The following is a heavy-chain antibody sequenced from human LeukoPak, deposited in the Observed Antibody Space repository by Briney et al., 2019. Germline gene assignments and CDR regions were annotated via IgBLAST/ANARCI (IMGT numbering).Heavy chain of an antibody. V-gene: IGHV4-38-2*02. CDR2: IYHSGST. D-gene: IGHD3-9*01. J-gene: IGHJ4*02. Sequence: PSETLSLTCTVSGYSISSGYYWGWIRQPPGKGLEWIGSIYHSGSTYYNLSLKSRVTISVDTSKNQFSLKLSSVTAADTAVYYCAGEKPFYDILTGYYSVFDYWGQGTLVTVSS. CDR3: AGEKPFYDILTGYYSVFDY. CDR1: GYSISSGYY.